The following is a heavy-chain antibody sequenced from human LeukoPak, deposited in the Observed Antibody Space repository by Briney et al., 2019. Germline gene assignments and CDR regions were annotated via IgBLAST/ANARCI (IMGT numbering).Heavy chain of an antibody. V-gene: IGHV1-69*05. J-gene: IGHJ4*02. CDR3: ARNLLPYYYDSSGVSDY. D-gene: IGHD3-22*01. CDR1: GGTFSSYA. CDR2: IIPIFGTA. Sequence: GASVKVSCKASGGTFSSYAISWVRQAPGQGLEWMGGIIPIFGTANYAQKFQGRVTMTRDTSTSTVYMELSSLRFEDTAVYYCARNLLPYYYDSSGVSDYWGQGTLVTVSS.